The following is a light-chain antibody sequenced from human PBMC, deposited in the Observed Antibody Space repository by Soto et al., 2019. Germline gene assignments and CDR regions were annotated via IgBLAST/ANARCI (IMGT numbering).Light chain of an antibody. CDR2: DVN. CDR3: TSWTTSTTMI. Sequence: QSALTQPASVSGSPVQSITISCTGTSSDIGAYNFVSWYQQHPGKAPKLMLYDVNIRPSGVSDRFSGSKSGNTASLTISGLQAEDEADYYCTSWTTSTTMIFGGRTKLTVL. J-gene: IGLJ2*01. V-gene: IGLV2-14*03. CDR1: SSDIGAYNF.